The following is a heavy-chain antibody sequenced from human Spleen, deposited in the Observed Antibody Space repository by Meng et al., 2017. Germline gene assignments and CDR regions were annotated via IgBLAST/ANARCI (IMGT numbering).Heavy chain of an antibody. CDR1: GFSFSTYA. D-gene: IGHD4-17*01. CDR2: ISPDGSNE. CDR3: ATGGAFYFDY. Sequence: QVQLVDSGGGVVQPGRSLRLSCAASGFSFSTYALHWIRQAPGEGLERVAVISPDGSNEYYADSVNGRFTISRDNSKNTFYLQMNSLRSEDTAVYYCATGGAFYFDYWGQGALVTVSS. V-gene: IGHV3-30-3*01. J-gene: IGHJ4*02.